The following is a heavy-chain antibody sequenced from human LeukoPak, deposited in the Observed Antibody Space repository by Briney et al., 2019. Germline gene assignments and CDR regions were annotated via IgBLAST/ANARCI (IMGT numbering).Heavy chain of an antibody. D-gene: IGHD1-14*01. CDR3: ARGVEPLAANTLAY. CDR1: GFTVITSD. Sequence: PGGSLRLSCAASGFTVITSDMTWGRQAPGKGLEWVSVLYSDGNTKYADSVQGRFTISRDNSKNTLYLEMNSLSPDDTAVYYCARGVEPLAANTLAYWGQGTLVTVSS. J-gene: IGHJ4*02. CDR2: LYSDGNT. V-gene: IGHV3-53*01.